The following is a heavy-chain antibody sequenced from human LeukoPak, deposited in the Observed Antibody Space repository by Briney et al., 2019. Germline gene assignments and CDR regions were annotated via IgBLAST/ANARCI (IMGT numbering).Heavy chain of an antibody. CDR3: ARDRGDGMDV. V-gene: IGHV4-59*12. CDR1: SGSINNYY. CDR2: VYDTGTT. J-gene: IGHJ6*02. Sequence: SETLSLTCTVSSGSINNYYWSWLRQPPGKGLVWIGYVYDTGTTNYNPSLKSRVTISLDTSKNQFSLKLSSVTAADTAVYYCARDRGDGMDVWGQGTTVTVSS.